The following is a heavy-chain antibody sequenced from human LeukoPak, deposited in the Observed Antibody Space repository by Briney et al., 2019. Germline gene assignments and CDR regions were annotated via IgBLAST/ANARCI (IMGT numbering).Heavy chain of an antibody. J-gene: IGHJ6*03. V-gene: IGHV1-2*04. CDR2: INPNSGGT. Sequence: ASVKVSCKASGYTFTGYYMHWVRQAPGQGLEWMGWINPNSGGTNYAQKFQGWVTMTRDTSISTAYMELNSLRAEDTAVYYCARVGFDGQQLVRRYYYYYMDVWGKGTTVTVSS. CDR3: ARVGFDGQQLVRRYYYYYMDV. D-gene: IGHD6-13*01. CDR1: GYTFTGYY.